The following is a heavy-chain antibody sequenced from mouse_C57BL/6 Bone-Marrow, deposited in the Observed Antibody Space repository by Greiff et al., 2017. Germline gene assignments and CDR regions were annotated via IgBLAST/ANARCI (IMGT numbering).Heavy chain of an antibody. CDR3: ARCSNYRYFDFFNY. CDR2: INPYNGGT. J-gene: IGHJ2*01. CDR1: GYTFTDYY. Sequence: VQLQQSGPVLVKPGASVKMSCKASGYTFTDYYMNWVKQSHGKSLEWIGVINPYNGGTSYNQKFKGKATLTVDKSSSTAYMVLNSLTSEDSSVYYCARCSNYRYFDFFNYWGQGTTRTVFS. V-gene: IGHV1-19*01. D-gene: IGHD2-5*01.